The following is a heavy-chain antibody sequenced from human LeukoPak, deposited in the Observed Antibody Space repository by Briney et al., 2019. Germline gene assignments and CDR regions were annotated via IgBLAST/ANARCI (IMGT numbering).Heavy chain of an antibody. CDR2: IYPRDGST. Sequence: ASVKVSCKASGYTFTSNYIHWVRHAPGQGLEWMGMIYPRDGSTSYAQKFQGRVTVTRDTSTSTVHMELSGLRSEDTAVYYCARDQEGFDYWGQGTLVTVSS. CDR1: GYTFTSNY. V-gene: IGHV1-46*01. CDR3: ARDQEGFDY. J-gene: IGHJ4*02.